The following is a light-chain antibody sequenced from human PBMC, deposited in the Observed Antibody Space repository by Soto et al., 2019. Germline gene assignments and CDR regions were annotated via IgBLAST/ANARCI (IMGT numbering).Light chain of an antibody. V-gene: IGKV3-11*01. Sequence: EVVLTQSPATLSLSPGERATLSCRASQSISKYLGWYQQRPGQAPRLLIYDASDRATGIPARFSGSGSGTDFTLTISSQQSDDSAVYYCQQYDNWPPITFGQGTRREIK. CDR3: QQYDNWPPIT. CDR1: QSISKY. J-gene: IGKJ5*01. CDR2: DAS.